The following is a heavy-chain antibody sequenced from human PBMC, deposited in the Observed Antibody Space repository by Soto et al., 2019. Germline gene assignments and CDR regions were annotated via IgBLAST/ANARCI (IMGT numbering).Heavy chain of an antibody. V-gene: IGHV4-34*01. CDR2: INHSGST. Sequence: SETLSLTCAVYGGSFSGYYWSWIRQPPGKGLEWIGEINHSGSTNYNPSLKSRVTISVDTSKNQFSLKLSSVTAADTAVYYCARGGGLLWFGELLRPGLDYWGQGTLVTVS. J-gene: IGHJ4*02. CDR3: ARGGGLLWFGELLRPGLDY. CDR1: GGSFSGYY. D-gene: IGHD3-10*01.